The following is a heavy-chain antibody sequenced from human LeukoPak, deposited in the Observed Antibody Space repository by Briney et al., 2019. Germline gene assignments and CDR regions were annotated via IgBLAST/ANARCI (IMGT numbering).Heavy chain of an antibody. CDR2: FSAYNGNT. J-gene: IGHJ5*02. CDR3: ARDPDAAWGVVKENWFDP. CDR1: GYTFTSYG. D-gene: IGHD3-3*01. V-gene: IGHV1-18*01. Sequence: GASVKVSCKASGYTFTSYGISWVRQAPGQGLEWMGWFSAYNGNTNYAQKLQGRVTMTTDTSTSTAYMELRSLRSDDTAVYYCARDPDAAWGVVKENWFDPWGQGTLVTVSS.